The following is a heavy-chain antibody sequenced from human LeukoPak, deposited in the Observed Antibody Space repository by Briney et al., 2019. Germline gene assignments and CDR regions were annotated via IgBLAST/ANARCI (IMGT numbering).Heavy chain of an antibody. CDR3: AKDEGHSSGWYDY. J-gene: IGHJ4*02. V-gene: IGHV3-66*01. Sequence: GGSLRLSCAASGFTVSSNYMSWVRQAPGKGLEWVSVIYSGGSTYYADSVKGRFTISRDNSKNTLYLQMNSLRAEDTAVYYCAKDEGHSSGWYDYWGQGTLVTASS. D-gene: IGHD6-19*01. CDR2: IYSGGST. CDR1: GFTVSSNY.